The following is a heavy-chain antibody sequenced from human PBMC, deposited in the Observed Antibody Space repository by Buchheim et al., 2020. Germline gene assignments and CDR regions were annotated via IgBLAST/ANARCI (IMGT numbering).Heavy chain of an antibody. CDR2: IYYSGST. CDR3: ARGGISYSSSWYPPNWFDP. Sequence: QVQLQESGPGLVKPSETLSLTCTVSGGSISSYYWSWIRQPPGKGLEWIGYIYYSGSTNYNPSLKSRVTISVDKSKNKFSLKLSSVTAADTAVYYCARGGISYSSSWYPPNWFDPWGQGTL. CDR1: GGSISSYY. V-gene: IGHV4-59*01. D-gene: IGHD6-13*01. J-gene: IGHJ5*02.